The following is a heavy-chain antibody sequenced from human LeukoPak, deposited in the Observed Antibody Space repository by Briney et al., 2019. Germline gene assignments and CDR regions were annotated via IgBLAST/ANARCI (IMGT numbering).Heavy chain of an antibody. CDR3: ARDAGYDFWTGYYDF. D-gene: IGHD3-3*01. CDR1: GFTFRSYW. CDR2: IKQDGSEK. Sequence: PGGSLRLSCVASGFTFRSYWMSWVRQAPGRGLEWVATIKQDGSEKYYVDSVKGRLTTSRDIAQNPLYLQMNSLRAGDTAVYFCARDAGYDFWTGYYDFWGQGTLVTVSS. V-gene: IGHV3-7*05. J-gene: IGHJ4*02.